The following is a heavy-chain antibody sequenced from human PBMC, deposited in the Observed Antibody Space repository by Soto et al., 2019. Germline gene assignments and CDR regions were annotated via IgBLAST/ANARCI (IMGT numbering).Heavy chain of an antibody. V-gene: IGHV1-69*01. D-gene: IGHD3-10*01. J-gene: IGHJ6*02. CDR3: ARDDGEGGMDV. Sequence: QMHLVQSGPEVRKPGSSVKVSCKASGGTFGDYGIDWVRQAPGHGLEWMGGILPVFRTPWNAQKFEGRVSLTVDEVTNTAVMELYSLRPDDTDTYYCARDDGEGGMDVWGQGTTVIVSS. CDR2: ILPVFRTP. CDR1: GGTFGDYG.